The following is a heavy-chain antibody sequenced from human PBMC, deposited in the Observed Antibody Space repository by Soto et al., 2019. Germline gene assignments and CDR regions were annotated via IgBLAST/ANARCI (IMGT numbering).Heavy chain of an antibody. D-gene: IGHD3-3*01. Sequence: EVQLVESGGGLVKPGGSLRLSCAASGFTFSNFHMNWVRQAPGEGLEWVSSISRNGNYIYYIDSVKGRFTISRDNAENSVYLQMHSLRAEDTALYYCVRVFGVSSRPRGYYYYYLDVWGKGTTVTVSS. CDR2: ISRNGNYI. CDR3: VRVFGVSSRPRGYYYYYLDV. J-gene: IGHJ6*03. CDR1: GFTFSNFH. V-gene: IGHV3-21*01.